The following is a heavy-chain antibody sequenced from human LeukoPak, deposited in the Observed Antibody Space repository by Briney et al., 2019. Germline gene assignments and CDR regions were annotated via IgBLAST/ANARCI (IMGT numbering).Heavy chain of an antibody. CDR3: ARTGEELGKSIDY. Sequence: PSETLSLTCTVSGGSISSYYWSWIRQPPGKGLEWIGEINHSGSTNYNPSLKSRVTISVDTSKNQFSLKLSSVTAADTAVYYCARTGEELGKSIDYWGQGTLVTVSS. CDR2: INHSGST. CDR1: GGSISSYY. V-gene: IGHV4-34*01. D-gene: IGHD1-26*01. J-gene: IGHJ4*02.